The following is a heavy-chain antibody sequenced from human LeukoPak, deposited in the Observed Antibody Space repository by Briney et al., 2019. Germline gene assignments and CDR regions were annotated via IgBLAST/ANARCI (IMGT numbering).Heavy chain of an antibody. CDR3: ATDLYYYDSSGRP. V-gene: IGHV1-24*01. Sequence: ASVKVSXKVSGYTLTELSMHWVRQAPGKGLEWMGGFDPEDGETIYAQKFQGRVTMTEDTSTDAAYMELSSLRSEDTAVYYCATDLYYYDSSGRPWGQGTLVTVSS. CDR1: GYTLTELS. CDR2: FDPEDGET. D-gene: IGHD3-22*01. J-gene: IGHJ5*02.